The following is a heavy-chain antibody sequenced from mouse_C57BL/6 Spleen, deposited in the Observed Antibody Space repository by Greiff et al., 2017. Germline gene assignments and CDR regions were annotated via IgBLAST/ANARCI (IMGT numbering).Heavy chain of an antibody. D-gene: IGHD3-3*01. Sequence: QVQLQQPGAELVRPGSSVKLSCKASGYTFTSYWMHWVKQRPIQGLEWIGNIDPSDSETHYNQEFKDKATLTVDKSSSTAYMQLSSLTSEDSAVYYCARDGGQGGYFDYWGQGTTLTVSS. CDR1: GYTFTSYW. CDR3: ARDGGQGGYFDY. J-gene: IGHJ2*01. CDR2: IDPSDSET. V-gene: IGHV1-52*01.